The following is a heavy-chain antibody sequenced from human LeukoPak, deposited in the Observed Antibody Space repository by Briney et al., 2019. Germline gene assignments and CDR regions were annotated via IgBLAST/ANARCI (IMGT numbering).Heavy chain of an antibody. D-gene: IGHD3/OR15-3a*01. V-gene: IGHV4-61*02. CDR1: GGSISSGSYY. Sequence: SQTLSLTCTVSGGSISSGSYYWSWIRQPAGKGLEWIGRIYTSGSTNYNPSLKSRVTISVDTSRNQFSLKLSSVTAADTAVYYCARHEIMVSYDAFDIWGQGTMVTVSS. CDR3: ARHEIMVSYDAFDI. CDR2: IYTSGST. J-gene: IGHJ3*02.